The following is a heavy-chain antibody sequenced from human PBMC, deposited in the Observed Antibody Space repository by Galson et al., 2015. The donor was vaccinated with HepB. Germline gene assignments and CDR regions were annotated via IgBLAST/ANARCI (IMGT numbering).Heavy chain of an antibody. Sequence: ILSLTCTVSGGSISSVGYYWSWIRQHPGKGLEWIGYIYYSGSTYYNTSLKSRVTISVDTSKNQFSLKLSSVTAADTAVYYCARDGGDYGDYVSWFDPWGQGTLVTVSS. J-gene: IGHJ5*02. D-gene: IGHD4-17*01. CDR1: GGSISSVGYY. V-gene: IGHV4-31*03. CDR3: ARDGGDYGDYVSWFDP. CDR2: IYYSGST.